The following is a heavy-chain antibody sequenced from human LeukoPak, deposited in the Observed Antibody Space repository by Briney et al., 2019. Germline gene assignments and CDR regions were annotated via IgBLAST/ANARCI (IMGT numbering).Heavy chain of an antibody. V-gene: IGHV5-51*01. D-gene: IGHD2-15*01. J-gene: IGHJ4*02. Sequence: GEPLKISCQGSGYSFTSYWIGWVRQMPGKGLEWMGIIYPGDSDTRYSPSFQGQVTISADKSISTAYLQWSSLKASDTAMYYCARRLGYCSGGSCYYYFDYWGQGTLVTVSS. CDR2: IYPGDSDT. CDR1: GYSFTSYW. CDR3: ARRLGYCSGGSCYYYFDY.